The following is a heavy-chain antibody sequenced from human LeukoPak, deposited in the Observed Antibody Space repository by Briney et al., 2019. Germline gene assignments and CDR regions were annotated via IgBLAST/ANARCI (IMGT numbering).Heavy chain of an antibody. J-gene: IGHJ2*01. Sequence: PSETLSLTCAVSGGSISSGGYSWSWIRQPPGKGLEWIGYIYHSGSTYYNPSLKSRLTISVDRSKNQLSLKLSSVTAADTAVYYCARDPSSTSPEEGYWYFDLWGRGTLVTVSS. CDR2: IYHSGST. D-gene: IGHD2-2*01. CDR1: GGSISSGGYS. CDR3: ARDPSSTSPEEGYWYFDL. V-gene: IGHV4-30-2*01.